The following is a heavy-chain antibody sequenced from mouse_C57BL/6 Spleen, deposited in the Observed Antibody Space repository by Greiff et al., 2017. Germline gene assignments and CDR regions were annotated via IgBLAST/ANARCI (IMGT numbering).Heavy chain of an antibody. V-gene: IGHV1-7*01. D-gene: IGHD1-1*01. Sequence: QVHVKQSGAELAKPGASVKLSCKASGYTFTSYWMHWVKQRPGQGLEWIGYINPSSGYTKYNQKFKDKATLTADKSSSTAYMQLSSLTYEDSAVYYCARDYYGSSLDYWGQGTTLTVSS. J-gene: IGHJ2*01. CDR3: ARDYYGSSLDY. CDR2: INPSSGYT. CDR1: GYTFTSYW.